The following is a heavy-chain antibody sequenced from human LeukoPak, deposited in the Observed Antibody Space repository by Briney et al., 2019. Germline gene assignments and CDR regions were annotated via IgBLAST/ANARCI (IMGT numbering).Heavy chain of an antibody. CDR1: GFMFASVG. Sequence: GGTLRLSCVASGFMFASVGMNWVRKAPGKGLEWVSSISGGGDRTYYADSVKGRFTISRDNSKNTLYLQMNSLRAEDMALYYCAKGLVGATRDAFDIWGQGTMVTVSS. CDR3: AKGLVGATRDAFDI. CDR2: ISGGGDRT. D-gene: IGHD1-26*01. V-gene: IGHV3-23*01. J-gene: IGHJ3*02.